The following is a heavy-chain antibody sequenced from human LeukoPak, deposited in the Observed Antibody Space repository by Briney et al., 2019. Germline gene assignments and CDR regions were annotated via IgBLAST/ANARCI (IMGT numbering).Heavy chain of an antibody. V-gene: IGHV2-5*02. CDR3: ARSTRDYDVLAGYYTIAFDC. J-gene: IGHJ4*02. Sequence: SGPTLAKPTQTLTLTCTFSGFSLSSSGVGVGWIRQPPGKALEWLTLIYWDDGKRHSPSLKSRLTITKDTSKNQVVLTLTNMDPVDTGTYYCARSTRDYDVLAGYYTIAFDCWGRGNLVTVSS. D-gene: IGHD3-9*01. CDR1: GFSLSSSGVG. CDR2: IYWDDGK.